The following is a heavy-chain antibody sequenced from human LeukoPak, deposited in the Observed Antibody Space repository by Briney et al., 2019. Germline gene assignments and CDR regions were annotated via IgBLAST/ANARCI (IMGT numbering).Heavy chain of an antibody. D-gene: IGHD3-10*01. V-gene: IGHV3-23*01. CDR1: GFSFSTYA. CDR2: ISGSGGRT. CDR3: ARNPFYYYGSESSYFDY. J-gene: IGHJ4*02. Sequence: GGSLRLSCAASGFSFSTYAMGWVRQAPGKGLEWVAAISGSGGRTYYADSVRGRFTISRDHSKNPRYLQRNRLVAEDAAVYYCARNPFYYYGSESSYFDYWGQGTLVTVSS.